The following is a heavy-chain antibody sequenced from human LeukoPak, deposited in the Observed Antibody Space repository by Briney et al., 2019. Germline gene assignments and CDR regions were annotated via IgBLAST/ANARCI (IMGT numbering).Heavy chain of an antibody. D-gene: IGHD5-12*01. CDR1: GFTFSRSP. CDR2: FSYDGITT. J-gene: IGHJ4*02. Sequence: PGGSLRLSCAASGFTFSRSPFHWVRQAPGKGLEWVALFSYDGITTHYAASVKGRFTVSRDDSKNTLYLQMNSLRAEDTAVYYCARGKSDSSGYDYILDYWGQGTLVTVSS. V-gene: IGHV3-30*01. CDR3: ARGKSDSSGYDYILDY.